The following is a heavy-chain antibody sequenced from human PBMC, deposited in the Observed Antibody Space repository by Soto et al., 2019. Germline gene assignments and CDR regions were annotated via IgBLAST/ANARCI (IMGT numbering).Heavy chain of an antibody. J-gene: IGHJ3*02. V-gene: IGHV1-2*02. Sequence: VASVKVSCKASGYTFTDYFIHWVQQAPGQGLEWIGWINPYSGGADLSQKFQGRVTMTRDTSISTAYMEVSSLRSDDTAAFYCARLMHYSHSGGSSHSGFDMWGQGTLVTVSS. CDR2: INPYSGGA. D-gene: IGHD2-21*01. CDR1: GYTFTDYF. CDR3: ARLMHYSHSGGSSHSGFDM.